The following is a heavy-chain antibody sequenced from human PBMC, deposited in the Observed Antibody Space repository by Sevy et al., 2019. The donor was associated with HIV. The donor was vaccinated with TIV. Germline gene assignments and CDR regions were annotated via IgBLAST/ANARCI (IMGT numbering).Heavy chain of an antibody. Sequence: ASVKVSCKASGGTFSSYAISWMRQAPGQGLEWMGGIIPIFGTANYAQKFQGRVTITADKSTSTAYMELSSLRSEDTAVYYCARGRGVDTAMVTSYYYYMDVWGKGTTVTVSS. CDR2: IIPIFGTA. V-gene: IGHV1-69*06. CDR1: GGTFSSYA. J-gene: IGHJ6*03. D-gene: IGHD5-18*01. CDR3: ARGRGVDTAMVTSYYYYMDV.